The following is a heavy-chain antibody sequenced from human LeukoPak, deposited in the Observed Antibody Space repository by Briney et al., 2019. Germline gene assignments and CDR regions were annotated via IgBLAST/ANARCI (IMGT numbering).Heavy chain of an antibody. J-gene: IGHJ4*02. V-gene: IGHV3-23*01. Sequence: GGSLRLSCAASGFTFSSYAMSWVRQAPGKGLEWVSAISGSGASTYYADSVKGRFTISRDNSKNTLYLQMNSLRAEDTAVYYCATYIAAALNYYFDYWGQGTLVTVSS. CDR1: GFTFSSYA. D-gene: IGHD6-13*01. CDR3: ATYIAAALNYYFDY. CDR2: ISGSGAST.